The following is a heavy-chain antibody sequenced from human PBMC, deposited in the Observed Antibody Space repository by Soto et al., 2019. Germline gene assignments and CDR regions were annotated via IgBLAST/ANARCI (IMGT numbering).Heavy chain of an antibody. Sequence: SETLSLTCTVSGGSISSSSYYWGWIRQPPGKGLEWIGSIYYSGSTYYNPSLKSRVTISVDTSKNQFSLKLSSVTAADTAVYYCARLLTDYGDYVFDYWGQGTLVTVSS. J-gene: IGHJ4*02. D-gene: IGHD4-17*01. CDR1: GGSISSSSYY. CDR2: IYYSGST. V-gene: IGHV4-39*01. CDR3: ARLLTDYGDYVFDY.